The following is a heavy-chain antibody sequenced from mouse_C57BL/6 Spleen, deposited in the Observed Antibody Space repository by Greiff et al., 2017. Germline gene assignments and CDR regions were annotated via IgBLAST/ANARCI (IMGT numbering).Heavy chain of an antibody. CDR2: ISDGGSYT. D-gene: IGHD2-3*01. J-gene: IGHJ2*01. Sequence: EVQLVESGGGLVKPGGSLKLSCAASGFTFSSYAMSWVRQTPEKRLEWVATISDGGSYTYYPDNVKGRFTISRDNAKNNLYLQMSHLKSEDTAMYYCARVDGYYAHFDYWGQGTTLTVSS. CDR3: ARVDGYYAHFDY. CDR1: GFTFSSYA. V-gene: IGHV5-4*01.